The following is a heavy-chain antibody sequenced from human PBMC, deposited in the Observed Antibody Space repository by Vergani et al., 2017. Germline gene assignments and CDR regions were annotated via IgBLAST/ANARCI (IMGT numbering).Heavy chain of an antibody. J-gene: IGHJ4*02. V-gene: IGHV4-39*07. D-gene: IGHD2-2*01. Sequence: QLQLQESGPGLVKPSETLSLTCTVSGGSISSSSYYWGWIRQPPGKGLEWIGSIYHSGSTYYNPSLKSRVTISVDTSKNQFSLKLSSVTAADTAVYYCATLEGYCSSTSCYPFDYWGQGTLVTVSS. CDR1: GGSISSSSYY. CDR3: ATLEGYCSSTSCYPFDY. CDR2: IYHSGST.